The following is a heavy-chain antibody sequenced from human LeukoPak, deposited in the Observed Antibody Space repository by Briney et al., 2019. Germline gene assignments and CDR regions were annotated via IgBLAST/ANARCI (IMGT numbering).Heavy chain of an antibody. J-gene: IGHJ5*02. CDR2: IYHSGST. D-gene: IGHD3-10*01. CDR1: GGSISSGDYS. CDR3: ARDRGWAWFDP. Sequence: SETLSLTCAVYGGSISSGDYSWSWIRQPPGKGLEWIGYIYHSGSTYYNPSLKSRVTISVDRSRNQFSLKLSSVTAADTAVYYCARDRGWAWFDPWGQGSLVTVSS. V-gene: IGHV4-30-2*01.